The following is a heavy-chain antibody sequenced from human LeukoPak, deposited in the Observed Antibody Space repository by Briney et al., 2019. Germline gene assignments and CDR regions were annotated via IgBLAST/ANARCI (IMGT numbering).Heavy chain of an antibody. CDR1: GFTFSSFG. V-gene: IGHV3-30*02. CDR3: AKPLMRDRWFGES. D-gene: IGHD3-10*01. Sequence: GGSLRLSCAASGFTFSSFGMHWVRQAPGKGLEWVAFIRYDGNDKYYAKSVKGRFTISRDTSRNTVSLQMNSLRLEDTAIYYCAKPLMRDRWFGESWGQGTLVTVSS. J-gene: IGHJ5*02. CDR2: IRYDGNDK.